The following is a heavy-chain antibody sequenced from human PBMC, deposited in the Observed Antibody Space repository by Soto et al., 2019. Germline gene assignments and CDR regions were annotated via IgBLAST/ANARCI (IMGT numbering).Heavy chain of an antibody. Sequence: SETLSLTCTVSGGSISSGGYYWSWIRQHPGKGLEWIGYIYYSGSTHYNPSLKSRVTISVDTSKNQFSLKLSSVTAADTAVYYCARDFEPYGMDVWGQGTTVTVSS. CDR2: IYYSGST. CDR1: GGSISSGGYY. CDR3: ARDFEPYGMDV. J-gene: IGHJ6*02. V-gene: IGHV4-31*03.